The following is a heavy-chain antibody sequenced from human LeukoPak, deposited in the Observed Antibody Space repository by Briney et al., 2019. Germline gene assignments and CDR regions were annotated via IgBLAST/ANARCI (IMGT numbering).Heavy chain of an antibody. V-gene: IGHV1-3*01. Sequence: GASVKVSCKASGYTFTSYAMHWVRQAPGQRLEWIGWINAGNGNTKYSQKFQGRVTITRDTSASTAYMELSSLRSEDTAVYYCASFVDTAMATGSFHWGQGTLVTVSS. CDR1: GYTFTSYA. J-gene: IGHJ4*02. D-gene: IGHD5-18*01. CDR2: INAGNGNT. CDR3: ASFVDTAMATGSFH.